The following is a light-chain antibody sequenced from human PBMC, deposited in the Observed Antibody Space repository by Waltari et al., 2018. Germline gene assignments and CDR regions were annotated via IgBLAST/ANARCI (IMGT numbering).Light chain of an antibody. CDR2: SAS. J-gene: IGKJ3*01. V-gene: IGKV1-39*01. CDR3: QQSYNLPPT. CDR1: QTVTGW. Sequence: DIQMTQSPSSLSASVGDRVTITCRASQTVTGWLNWYQEKPGKAPKLLIYSASILESGVLSRFSGSGFGTDFTLTITSLQREDVATYYCQQSYNLPPTFGPGTKVDIK.